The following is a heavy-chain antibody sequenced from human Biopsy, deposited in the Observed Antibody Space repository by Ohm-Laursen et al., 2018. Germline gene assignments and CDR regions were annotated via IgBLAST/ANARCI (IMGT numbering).Heavy chain of an antibody. V-gene: IGHV4-4*07. CDR1: GGSTNDYF. Sequence: PSDTLSPTWSVSGGSTNDYFWSWIRQPAGETLEWIGRIYSSGGSSYNPSLKSRISMSMDTSNNQFSLTLTSVTAADTAVYYCARTPGKAVAGRFLDLWGRGTLVAVSS. CDR3: ARTPGKAVAGRFLDL. J-gene: IGHJ2*01. CDR2: IYSSGGS. D-gene: IGHD6-19*01.